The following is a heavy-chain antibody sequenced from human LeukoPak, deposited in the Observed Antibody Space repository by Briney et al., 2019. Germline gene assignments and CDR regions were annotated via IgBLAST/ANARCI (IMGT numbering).Heavy chain of an antibody. D-gene: IGHD2-8*01. Sequence: SETLSLTCAVYGGSFSGYYWSWIRQPPGKGLEWIGEINHSGSTNYNPSLKSRVTISVDTSKNQFSLKLSSVTAADTAVYYCARGIYCTNGVCPDDYWGQGTLVTVSS. V-gene: IGHV4-34*01. CDR2: INHSGST. CDR1: GGSFSGYY. CDR3: ARGIYCTNGVCPDDY. J-gene: IGHJ4*02.